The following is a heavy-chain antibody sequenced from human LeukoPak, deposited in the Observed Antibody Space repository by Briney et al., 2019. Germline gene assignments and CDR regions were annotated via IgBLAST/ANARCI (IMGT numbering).Heavy chain of an antibody. J-gene: IGHJ4*02. D-gene: IGHD2-2*01. Sequence: GGSLRLSCAASGFTFSSYAMHWVRQAPGKGLEWVAVISYDGSNKYYADSVKGRFTISRDNSKNTLYLQMNSLRAEDTAVYYCARVKWDIVVVPALFDYWGQGTLVTVSS. CDR2: ISYDGSNK. CDR3: ARVKWDIVVVPALFDY. CDR1: GFTFSSYA. V-gene: IGHV3-30-3*01.